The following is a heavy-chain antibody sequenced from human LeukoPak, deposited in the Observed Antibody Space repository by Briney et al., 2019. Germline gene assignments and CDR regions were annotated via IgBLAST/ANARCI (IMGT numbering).Heavy chain of an antibody. CDR3: ARGVARSSKFHFSYYFDY. CDR1: GYIFTGYY. Sequence: VASVKVSCKASGYIFTGYYMHWVRQAPGQGLEWMGWINPNSGDTNYAQKFQGRVTMTRDTSISTAYMELSRLRSDDTAVYYCARGVARSSKFHFSYYFDYWGQGTLVTVSS. V-gene: IGHV1-2*02. CDR2: INPNSGDT. D-gene: IGHD6-6*01. J-gene: IGHJ4*02.